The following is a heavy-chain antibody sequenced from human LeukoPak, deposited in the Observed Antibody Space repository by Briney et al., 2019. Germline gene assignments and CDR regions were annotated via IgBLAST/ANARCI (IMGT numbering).Heavy chain of an antibody. Sequence: GGSLRLSCAASGFTFSSYAMSWVRQAPGKGLEWVSAISGSGGSTYYADSVKGRFTISRDNAKNSLYLQMNSLRAEDTAVYYCARVPDSSSSTDWFDPWGQGTLVTVSS. CDR3: ARVPDSSSSTDWFDP. D-gene: IGHD6-6*01. V-gene: IGHV3-23*01. CDR2: ISGSGGST. J-gene: IGHJ5*02. CDR1: GFTFSSYA.